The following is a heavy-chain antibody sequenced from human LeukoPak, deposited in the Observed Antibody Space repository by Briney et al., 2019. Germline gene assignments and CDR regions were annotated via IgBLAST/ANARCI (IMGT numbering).Heavy chain of an antibody. Sequence: SETLSLTCAVYGVSFSGYYWSWIRQPPGKGLEWIGEINHSGSTNYNPSLKSRVTISVDTSKNQFSLKLSSVTAADTAVYYCARVSLLFYYYGMDVWGKGTTVTVSS. CDR1: GVSFSGYY. CDR3: ARVSLLFYYYGMDV. V-gene: IGHV4-34*01. D-gene: IGHD2-15*01. CDR2: INHSGST. J-gene: IGHJ6*04.